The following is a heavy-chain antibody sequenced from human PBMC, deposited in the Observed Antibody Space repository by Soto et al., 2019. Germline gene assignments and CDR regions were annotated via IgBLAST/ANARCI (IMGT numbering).Heavy chain of an antibody. D-gene: IGHD7-27*01. Sequence: QVQLVQSGAEVKKPGASVKISCKASGYTFTSDDFNWVRQATGQGREWMGWMNPNNGNTGYAQKFQGRETITRDNYISTAYMELISLTSEDTAVYYCPKGPRNWGFDYWGQGTLVTVAS. J-gene: IGHJ4*02. V-gene: IGHV1-8*01. CDR1: GYTFTSDD. CDR3: PKGPRNWGFDY. CDR2: MNPNNGNT.